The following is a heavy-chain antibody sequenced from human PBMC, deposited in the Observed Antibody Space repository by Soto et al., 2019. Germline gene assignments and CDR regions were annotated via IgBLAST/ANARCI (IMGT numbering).Heavy chain of an antibody. CDR3: ARHDSSPTPTKGYYYYGMDV. D-gene: IGHD3-22*01. Sequence: QVQLVQSGAEVKKPGSSVKVSCKASGGTFSSYAISWVRQAPGQGLEWMGGIIPIFGTANYAQKFQGRVTITADESTSTAYTELSSLRSEDTAVYYCARHDSSPTPTKGYYYYGMDVWGQGTTVTVSS. V-gene: IGHV1-69*12. CDR1: GGTFSSYA. J-gene: IGHJ6*02. CDR2: IIPIFGTA.